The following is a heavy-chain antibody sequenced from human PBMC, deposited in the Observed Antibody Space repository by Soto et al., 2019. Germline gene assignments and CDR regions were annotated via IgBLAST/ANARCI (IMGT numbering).Heavy chain of an antibody. CDR2: IKQDGSER. CDR1: GFSLIPYW. V-gene: IGHV3-7*03. Sequence: EVLLVESGGGLVQPGGSLRLSCAASGFSLIPYWMSWVRQAPGKGLEWVANIKQDGSERNYVNSVKGRFTISRDNAKNSVYLEMNSLRAEDTAVYYCARGGVHYYDNSFDYWGQGPLVTASS. D-gene: IGHD3-22*01. J-gene: IGHJ4*02. CDR3: ARGGVHYYDNSFDY.